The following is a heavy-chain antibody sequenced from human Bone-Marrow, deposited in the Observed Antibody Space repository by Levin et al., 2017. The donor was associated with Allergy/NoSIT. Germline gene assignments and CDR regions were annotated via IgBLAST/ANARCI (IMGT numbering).Heavy chain of an antibody. Sequence: LSLTCAASGFIFSDHYMDWVRQAPGKGLEWISRIRNRDMSYSTQYAASVEGRFTISRDDSRNSLYLQMNSLRTEDTAVYYCARVKTSGTYELDYWGQGTLVTVSS. V-gene: IGHV3-72*01. J-gene: IGHJ4*02. CDR2: IRNRDMSYST. CDR1: GFIFSDHY. D-gene: IGHD1-26*01. CDR3: ARVKTSGTYELDY.